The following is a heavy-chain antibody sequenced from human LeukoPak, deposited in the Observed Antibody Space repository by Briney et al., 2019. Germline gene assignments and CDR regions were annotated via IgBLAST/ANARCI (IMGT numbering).Heavy chain of an antibody. CDR2: INPSGGST. J-gene: IGHJ4*02. CDR3: ARVSGPGGIQLWPIDY. D-gene: IGHD5-18*01. CDR1: GYTFTSYY. V-gene: IGHV1-46*03. Sequence: ASVKVSCKASGYTFTSYYMHWVRQAPGQGLEWMGIINPSGGSTSYAQKFQGRATMTRDTSTSTVYMELSSLRSEDTAVYYCARVSGPGGIQLWPIDYWGQGTLVTVSS.